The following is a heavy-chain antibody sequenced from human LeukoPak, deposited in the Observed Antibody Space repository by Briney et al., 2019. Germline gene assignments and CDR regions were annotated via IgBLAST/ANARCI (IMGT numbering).Heavy chain of an antibody. CDR2: ISSSSSYI. V-gene: IGHV3-21*01. CDR1: GFTSSSYS. CDR3: ARFRAMASDAFDI. J-gene: IGHJ3*02. D-gene: IGHD6-19*01. Sequence: GGSLRLSCAASGFTSSSYSMNWVRQAPGKGLEWVSSISSSSSYIYYADSVKGRFTISRDNAKNSLYLQMNSLRAEDTAVYYCARFRAMASDAFDIWGQGTMVTVSS.